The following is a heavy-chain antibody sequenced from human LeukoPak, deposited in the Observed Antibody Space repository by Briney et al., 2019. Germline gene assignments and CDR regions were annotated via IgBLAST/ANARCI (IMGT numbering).Heavy chain of an antibody. D-gene: IGHD3-22*01. Sequence: GGSLRLSCAASGFTFSSNGMHWVRQAPGRGLEWVAFILYDGSNKYYADSVKGRFTISRDNSKNTLYLQMSSLRAEDTAVYYCARDYDSSGYYYGFDYWGQGTLVTVSS. V-gene: IGHV3-30*02. CDR1: GFTFSSNG. J-gene: IGHJ4*02. CDR3: ARDYDSSGYYYGFDY. CDR2: ILYDGSNK.